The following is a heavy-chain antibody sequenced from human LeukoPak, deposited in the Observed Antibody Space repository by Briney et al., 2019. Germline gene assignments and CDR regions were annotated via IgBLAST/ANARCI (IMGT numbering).Heavy chain of an antibody. CDR3: AKGPYGSGSYYPFDY. V-gene: IGHV3-30-3*01. J-gene: IGHJ4*02. Sequence: GGSLRLSCAASGFTFSSYAMHWVRQAPGKGLEWVAVISYDGSNKYYADSVKGRFTISRDNSKNTLYLQMNSLRAEDTAVYYCAKGPYGSGSYYPFDYWGQGTLVTVSS. CDR2: ISYDGSNK. CDR1: GFTFSSYA. D-gene: IGHD3-10*01.